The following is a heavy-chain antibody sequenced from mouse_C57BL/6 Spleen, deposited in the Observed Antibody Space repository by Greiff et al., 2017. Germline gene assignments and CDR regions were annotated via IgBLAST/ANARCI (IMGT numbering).Heavy chain of an antibody. CDR1: GFTFSSYA. D-gene: IGHD2-1*01. J-gene: IGHJ2*01. CDR3: ARDLYYGKGDYFDY. CDR2: ISDGGSYT. V-gene: IGHV5-4*01. Sequence: EVKVVESGGGLVKPGGSLKLSCAASGFTFSSYAMSWVRQTPEKRLEWVATISDGGSYTYYPDNVKGRFTISRDNAKNNLYLQMSHLKSEDTAMYYCARDLYYGKGDYFDYWGQGTTLTVSS.